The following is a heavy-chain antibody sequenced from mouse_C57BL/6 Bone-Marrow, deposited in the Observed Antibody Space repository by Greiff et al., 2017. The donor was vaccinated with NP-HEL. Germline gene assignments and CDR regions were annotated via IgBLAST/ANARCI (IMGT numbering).Heavy chain of an antibody. CDR2: INPNNGGT. Sequence: VQLKQSGPELVTPGTSVKISCKASGYTFTDYYMNWVKQSHGKSLEWIGDINPNNGGTSYNQKFKGKATLTVDKSSSTAYMELRSLTSEDSAVYYCARDGYYYGSSYAMDYWGQGTSVTVSS. CDR1: GYTFTDYY. CDR3: ARDGYYYGSSYAMDY. V-gene: IGHV1-26*01. J-gene: IGHJ4*01. D-gene: IGHD1-1*01.